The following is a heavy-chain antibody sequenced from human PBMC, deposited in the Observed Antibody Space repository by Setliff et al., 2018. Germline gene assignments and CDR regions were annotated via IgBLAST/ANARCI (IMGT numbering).Heavy chain of an antibody. CDR2: IYQNGIT. J-gene: IGHJ5*02. CDR3: ATDGPVLNGDYIS. Sequence: SETLSLTCTVSGGSMRSISYYWDWIRQSPEKGLEWIGTIYQNGITYYNPSVKSRVTISVDKSKNQFSLSLRSVTAADTAVYYCATDGPVLNGDYISWGQGTLVTVSS. D-gene: IGHD3-10*01. V-gene: IGHV4-39*07. CDR1: GGSMRSISYY.